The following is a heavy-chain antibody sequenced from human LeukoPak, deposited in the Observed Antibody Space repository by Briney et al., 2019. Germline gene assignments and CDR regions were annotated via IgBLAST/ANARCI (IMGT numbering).Heavy chain of an antibody. V-gene: IGHV4-59*01. CDR2: IYYSGST. Sequence: SETLSLTCTVSGGSIISYYWSWIRQPPGKGLEWIGYIYYSGSTNYNPSLKSRVTISVDTSKNQFSLKLSSVTAADTAVYYCARDNTYYYDSSGYYTNWFDPWGQGTLVTVSS. D-gene: IGHD3-22*01. J-gene: IGHJ5*02. CDR1: GGSIISYY. CDR3: ARDNTYYYDSSGYYTNWFDP.